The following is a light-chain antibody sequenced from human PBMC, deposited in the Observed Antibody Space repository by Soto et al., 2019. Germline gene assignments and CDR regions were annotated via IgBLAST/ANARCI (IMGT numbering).Light chain of an antibody. CDR1: SSNIGSNY. V-gene: IGLV1-47*01. Sequence: QSILTQPPSVSGTPGQRVTISCSGSSSNIGSNYVHWYQHIPGAAPKLLISRNNQRPSGVPDRFSGSKSGTSASLAISGLRSEDEDDYYFTTWDDSLSVVPFGGGTKVTVL. J-gene: IGLJ2*01. CDR2: RNN. CDR3: TTWDDSLSVVP.